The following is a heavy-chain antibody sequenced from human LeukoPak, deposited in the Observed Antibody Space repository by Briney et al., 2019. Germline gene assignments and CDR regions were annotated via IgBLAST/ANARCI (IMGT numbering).Heavy chain of an antibody. Sequence: GGSLRLSCAASGFTVSSSYMNWVRQAPGEGLEWVSVIYSGGSTYYADSVKGRFTISRDNSKNTLYLQMNSLRAEDTAVYYCARDPVGAFGYGTDVWGQGTTVTVSS. J-gene: IGHJ6*02. CDR3: ARDPVGAFGYGTDV. D-gene: IGHD1-26*01. CDR1: GFTVSSSY. V-gene: IGHV3-66*01. CDR2: IYSGGST.